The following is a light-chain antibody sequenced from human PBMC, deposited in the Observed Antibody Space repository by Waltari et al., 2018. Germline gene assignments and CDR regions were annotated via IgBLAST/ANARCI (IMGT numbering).Light chain of an antibody. V-gene: IGKV2-30*02. CDR2: RVS. CDR3: MQGTHWPWT. Sequence: DVVMTQSPLSLPVTLGQPASISCRSSQSLVHSDGNTYLNWFQQRPGQSPRHLFYRVSRRDSGVPDRFSGSGSGTDFTLRISRVEAEDVGIYYCMQGTHWPWTFGQGTKVEIK. CDR1: QSLVHSDGNTY. J-gene: IGKJ1*01.